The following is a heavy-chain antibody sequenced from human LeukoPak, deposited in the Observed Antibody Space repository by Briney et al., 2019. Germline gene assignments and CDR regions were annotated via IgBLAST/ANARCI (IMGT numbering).Heavy chain of an antibody. V-gene: IGHV1-2*02. Sequence: ASVKVSCKASGYTFTGSYIHWLRQAPGQGLEWMGWMNPNSGDANYAPKFQGRVTMTRDTSISTAYMELSSLRFDDTAVYYCARGHCGSATCQRNWFDPWGQGSLVTVSS. CDR2: MNPNSGDA. CDR3: ARGHCGSATCQRNWFDP. CDR1: GYTFTGSY. D-gene: IGHD2-2*01. J-gene: IGHJ5*02.